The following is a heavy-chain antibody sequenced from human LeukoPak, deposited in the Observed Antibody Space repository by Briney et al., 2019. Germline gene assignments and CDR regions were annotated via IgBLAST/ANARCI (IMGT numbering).Heavy chain of an antibody. CDR1: GYTFTGYY. CDR2: INPNSGGT. CDR3: ARAAAIWFGELLPADY. J-gene: IGHJ4*02. D-gene: IGHD3-10*01. Sequence: ASVEVSCKASGYTFTGYYMHWVRQAPGQGLEWMGWINPNSGGTNYAQKFQGRVTMTRDTSISTAYMELSRLRSDDTAVYYCARAAAIWFGELLPADYWGQGTLVTVSS. V-gene: IGHV1-2*02.